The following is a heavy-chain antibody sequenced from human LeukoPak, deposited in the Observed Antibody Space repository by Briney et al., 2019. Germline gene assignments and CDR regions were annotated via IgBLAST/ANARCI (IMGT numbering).Heavy chain of an antibody. CDR3: ASFSSSETDY. J-gene: IGHJ4*02. CDR2: IYDTGNT. D-gene: IGHD6-6*01. V-gene: IGHV4-59*01. CDR1: GGSISSYY. Sequence: SETLSLTCTVSGGSISSYYWGRIRQPPGKGLEWIAYIYDTGNTNYNPSLKSRVTISLDTSKNQFSLKVNSMTAEDTAVYYCASFSSSETDYWGQGTLVTVSS.